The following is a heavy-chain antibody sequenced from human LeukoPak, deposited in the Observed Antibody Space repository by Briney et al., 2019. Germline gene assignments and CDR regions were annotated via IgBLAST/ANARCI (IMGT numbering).Heavy chain of an antibody. J-gene: IGHJ1*01. CDR3: AREPFLITMVRGALRH. D-gene: IGHD3-10*01. CDR2: INPNSGGT. Sequence: GSSVKVSCKASGYTFTGYYMHWVRQAPGQGLEWMGWINPNSGGTNYAQKFQGRVTMTRDTSISTAYMELSRLRSDDTAVYYCAREPFLITMVRGALRHWGRGTLVTVSS. V-gene: IGHV1-2*02. CDR1: GYTFTGYY.